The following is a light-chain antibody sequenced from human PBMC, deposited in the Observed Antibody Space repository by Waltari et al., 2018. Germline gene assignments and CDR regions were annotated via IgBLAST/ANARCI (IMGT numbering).Light chain of an antibody. V-gene: IGKV4-1*01. CDR2: WAS. J-gene: IGKJ4*01. CDR3: QQYYRIPLS. Sequence: DIVVTQSPEVLSVSLGERATINCKSSQSVLYSSNNKNYVAWFQQKPGQRPRLLMYWASTRESGVPDRFSGSGSGTDFSLTIANLQAEDVAVYYCQQYYRIPLSFGGGTKVEIK. CDR1: QSVLYSSNNKNY.